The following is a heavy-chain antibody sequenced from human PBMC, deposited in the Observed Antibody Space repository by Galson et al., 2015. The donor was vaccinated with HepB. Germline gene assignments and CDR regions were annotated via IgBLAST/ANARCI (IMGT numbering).Heavy chain of an antibody. J-gene: IGHJ5*02. CDR3: AREGAISRARWFDP. CDR2: INTNTGNP. V-gene: IGHV7-4-1*02. CDR1: GYTFTSYA. D-gene: IGHD3-3*01. Sequence: SVKVSCKASGYTFTSYAMNWVRQAPGQGLEWMGWINTNTGNPTYAQGFTGRFVFSLDTSVSTAYLQISSLKAEDTAVYYCAREGAISRARWFDPWGQGTLVTVSS.